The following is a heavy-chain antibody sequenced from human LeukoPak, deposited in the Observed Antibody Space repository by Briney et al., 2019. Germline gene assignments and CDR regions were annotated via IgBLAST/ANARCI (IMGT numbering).Heavy chain of an antibody. CDR3: AREEGSSGWYAVGGFDY. V-gene: IGHV4-4*02. CDR1: GGSVSSSNW. CDR2: IYHSGST. J-gene: IGHJ4*02. D-gene: IGHD6-19*01. Sequence: SETLSLTCAVSGGSVSSSNWWSWVRQPPGKGLEWIGEIYHSGSTNYNPSLKSRVTISVDTSKNQFSLKLSSVTAADTAVYYCAREEGSSGWYAVGGFDYWGQGTLVTVSS.